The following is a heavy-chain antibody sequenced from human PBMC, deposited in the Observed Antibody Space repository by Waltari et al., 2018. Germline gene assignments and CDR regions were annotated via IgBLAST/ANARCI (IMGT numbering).Heavy chain of an antibody. CDR2: INAGICNT. CDR3: ARAYRDSSSVHFDY. D-gene: IGHD6-6*01. CDR1: GYTFTSYA. Sequence: QVQIVQSGAEVKKPGASVKVSCKASGYTFTSYAMHWVRQAPGQRLEWMGWINAGICNTKYSQKFQGTVTITRDTAPGTADMELSSLRSEDTAVYYCARAYRDSSSVHFDYWGQGTLVTVSS. J-gene: IGHJ4*02. V-gene: IGHV1-3*01.